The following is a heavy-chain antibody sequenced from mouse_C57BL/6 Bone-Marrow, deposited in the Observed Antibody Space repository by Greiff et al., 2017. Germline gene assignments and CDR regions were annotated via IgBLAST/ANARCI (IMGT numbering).Heavy chain of an antibody. CDR2: IWSGGST. D-gene: IGHD1-1*01. J-gene: IGHJ4*01. V-gene: IGHV2-4*01. CDR3: AKTWYYGSSYDYAMDY. CDR1: GFSLTSYG. Sequence: QVHVKQSGPGLVQPSQSLSITCTVSGFSLTSYGVHWVRQPPGKGLEWLGVIWSGGSTDYNAAFISRLSIRQDNSKSQVFFKMNSLQADDTAIYYCAKTWYYGSSYDYAMDYWGQGTSVTVSS.